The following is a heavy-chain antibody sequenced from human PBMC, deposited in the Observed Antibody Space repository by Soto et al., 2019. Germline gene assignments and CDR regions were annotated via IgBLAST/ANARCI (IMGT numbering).Heavy chain of an antibody. CDR2: ISGSGGTT. V-gene: IGHV3-23*01. CDR1: GFTFSSYA. D-gene: IGHD6-19*01. Sequence: LRLSCAASGFTFSSYAMSWVRQAPGKGLEWVSTISGSGGTTYYADSVKGRFTISRDNSKNTLYLQMNSLRAEDTAVYYCARGRIAMTGSDYWGQGTLVTVSS. CDR3: ARGRIAMTGSDY. J-gene: IGHJ4*02.